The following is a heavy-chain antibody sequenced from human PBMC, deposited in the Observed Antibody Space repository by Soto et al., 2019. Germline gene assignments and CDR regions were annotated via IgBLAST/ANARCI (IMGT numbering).Heavy chain of an antibody. Sequence: PSETLSLTCTVSGGSISSGGYYWSWIRQHPGKGLEWIGYIYYSGSTYYNPSLKSRVTISVDTSKNQFSLKLSSVTAADTAVYYCAREPVAAAGTGFDYWGQGTLVTVSS. CDR1: GGSISSGGYY. CDR2: IYYSGST. D-gene: IGHD6-13*01. CDR3: AREPVAAAGTGFDY. V-gene: IGHV4-31*03. J-gene: IGHJ4*02.